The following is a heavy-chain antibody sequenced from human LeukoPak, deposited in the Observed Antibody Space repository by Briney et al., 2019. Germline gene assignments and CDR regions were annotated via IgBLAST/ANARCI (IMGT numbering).Heavy chain of an antibody. Sequence: GASVKVSCKASGGTFSSYAISWVRQAPGQGLEWMGGIIPIFGTANYAQKFQGRVTITADKSTSTAYMELSSLRSEDTAVYYCARAYCSGGSCYPALYYFDYWGQGTLVTVSS. V-gene: IGHV1-69*06. D-gene: IGHD2-15*01. CDR3: ARAYCSGGSCYPALYYFDY. CDR1: GGTFSSYA. J-gene: IGHJ4*02. CDR2: IIPIFGTA.